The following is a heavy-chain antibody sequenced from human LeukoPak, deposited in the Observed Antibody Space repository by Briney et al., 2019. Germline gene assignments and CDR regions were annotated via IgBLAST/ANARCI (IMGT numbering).Heavy chain of an antibody. CDR1: GFTFSTYW. CDR3: ARPPHIAAAGQD. J-gene: IGHJ4*02. D-gene: IGHD6-13*01. V-gene: IGHV3-7*01. CDR2: IKQDGSEK. Sequence: GGSLRLSCAASGFTFSTYWMSWVRQAPGKGLDCVANIKQDGSEKYYVDSVKGRFTISRDNAKNSLYLQMNSLRAEDTAVYYCARPPHIAAAGQDWGQGTLVTVSS.